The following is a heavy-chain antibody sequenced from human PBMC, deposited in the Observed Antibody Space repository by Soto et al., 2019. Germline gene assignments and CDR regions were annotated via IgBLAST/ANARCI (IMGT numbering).Heavy chain of an antibody. CDR1: GFTFSGYN. D-gene: IGHD6-6*01. V-gene: IGHV3-11*04. Sequence: QVQLVESGGGLVKPGGSLRLSCAASGFTFSGYNMSWIRQAPGKGLEWVSYITSSGSNTFDAESVKGRFTISRDNTMNLLYLQMNSLSAEDTAVYYCARRGTISSAHHFDHWGHGTLVTVSS. J-gene: IGHJ4*01. CDR2: ITSSGSNT. CDR3: ARRGTISSAHHFDH.